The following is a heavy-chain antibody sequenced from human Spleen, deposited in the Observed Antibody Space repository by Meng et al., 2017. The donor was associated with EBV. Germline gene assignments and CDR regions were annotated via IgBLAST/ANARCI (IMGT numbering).Heavy chain of an antibody. CDR1: GCNFDDYG. D-gene: IGHD4-17*01. J-gene: IGHJ4*02. CDR3: AKLLTDYGDSADDY. Sequence: QVQLVESGGGVFQPGWSLRLSCAASGCNFDDYGMHWGRQAPNKGLEWLTLISYDGTYEYYADSVKGRFTVSRDNFKNTLYLQMNSLRPGDTAVYYCAKLLTDYGDSADDYWGQGTLVTVSS. V-gene: IGHV3-30*18. CDR2: ISYDGTYE.